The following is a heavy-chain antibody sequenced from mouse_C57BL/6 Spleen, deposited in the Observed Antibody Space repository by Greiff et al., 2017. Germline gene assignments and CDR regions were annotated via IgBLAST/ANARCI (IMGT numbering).Heavy chain of an antibody. CDR2: IYPGSGNT. Sequence: QVQLQQSGAELVRPGASVKLSCKASGYTFTDYYINWVKQRPGQGLEWIARIYPGSGNTYYNEKFKGKATLTAEKSSSTAYMQLSSLTSEDSAVYFCARGLTTVVRYFDYWGQGTTLTVSS. CDR3: ARGLTTVVRYFDY. J-gene: IGHJ2*01. D-gene: IGHD1-1*01. CDR1: GYTFTDYY. V-gene: IGHV1-76*01.